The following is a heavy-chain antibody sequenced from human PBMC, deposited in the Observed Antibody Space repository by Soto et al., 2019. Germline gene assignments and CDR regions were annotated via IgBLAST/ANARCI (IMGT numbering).Heavy chain of an antibody. V-gene: IGHV3-23*01. CDR1: GFTFISYT. Sequence: EVQLLESGGGLVQPGGYLRLSCAASGFTFISYTMSWVRQGPGKGLEWVSGISSSGGSTVYADSVKGRFTISRDNFKNTLYLQMNRLRAEDTAVYYCAKGWGEYWGQGTPGPVSS. J-gene: IGHJ4*02. CDR3: AKGWGEY. D-gene: IGHD7-27*01. CDR2: ISSSGGST.